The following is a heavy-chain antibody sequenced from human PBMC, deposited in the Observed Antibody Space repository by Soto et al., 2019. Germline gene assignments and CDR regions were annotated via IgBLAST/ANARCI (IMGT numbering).Heavy chain of an antibody. CDR1: GGSFSGYY. V-gene: IGHV4-34*01. J-gene: IGHJ6*02. Sequence: SETLSLTCAVYGGSFSGYYWSWIRQPPGKGLEWIGEINHSGSTNYNPSLKSRVTISVDTSKNQFSLKLSSVTAADTAVYYCARSGRITGTTLPYYYYYYGMDVWGQGTTVT. CDR3: ARSGRITGTTLPYYYYYYGMDV. D-gene: IGHD1-7*01. CDR2: INHSGST.